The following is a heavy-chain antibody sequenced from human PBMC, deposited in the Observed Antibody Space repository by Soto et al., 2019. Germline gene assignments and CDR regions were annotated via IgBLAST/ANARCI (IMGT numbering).Heavy chain of an antibody. J-gene: IGHJ1*01. CDR1: GFSLTTSGVG. CDR3: VHSRYSSKYFQH. D-gene: IGHD6-13*01. CDR2: IYWNDDE. Sequence: GPTLVNPTQTLTLTCAFSGFSLTTSGVGVGWIRQPPGKALEWLALIYWNDDERYSPSLESRLTITKDTSKNQVVLTMTNMDHVDTATYYCVHSRYSSKYFQHWGQGTLVTVS. V-gene: IGHV2-5*01.